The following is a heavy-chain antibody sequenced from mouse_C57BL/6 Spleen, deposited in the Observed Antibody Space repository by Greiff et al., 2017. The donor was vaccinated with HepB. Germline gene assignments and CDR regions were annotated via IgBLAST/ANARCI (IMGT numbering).Heavy chain of an antibody. J-gene: IGHJ2*01. Sequence: VHLVESGPELVKPGASVKISCKASGYAFSSSWMNWVKQRPGKGLEWIGRIYPGDGDTNYNGKFKGKATLTADKSSSTAYMQLSSLTSEDSAVYFCAREYYGSEDYWGQGTTLTVSS. CDR3: AREYYGSEDY. CDR1: GYAFSSSW. CDR2: IYPGDGDT. D-gene: IGHD1-1*01. V-gene: IGHV1-82*01.